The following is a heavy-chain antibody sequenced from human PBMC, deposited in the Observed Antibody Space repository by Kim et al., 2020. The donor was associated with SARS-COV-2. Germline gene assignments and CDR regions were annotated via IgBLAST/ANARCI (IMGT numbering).Heavy chain of an antibody. D-gene: IGHD3-3*01. CDR3: ATEASYHWPRSGYFSS. J-gene: IGHJ4*02. V-gene: IGHV3-15*01. CDR2: IKSKTDGGTT. Sequence: GGSLRLSCAASGVTFNNAWMSLVRQAQGKGLEWVGRIKSKTDGGTTDDAAPVRGRFTISRNDSKNTLYLQINSLKTEDTAVYYCATEASYHWPRSGYFSSWGQGPLVTVSS. CDR1: GVTFNNAW.